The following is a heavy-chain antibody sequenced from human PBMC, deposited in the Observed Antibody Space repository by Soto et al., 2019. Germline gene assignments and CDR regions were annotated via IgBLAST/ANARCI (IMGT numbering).Heavy chain of an antibody. CDR3: AVGGNYLSMDV. D-gene: IGHD4-4*01. CDR2: INPDGGGT. CDR1: GYTFTSYY. V-gene: IGHV1-46*01. Sequence: QVQLVQSGAEVKKPGASVKVSCKASGYTFTSYYMHWVRLAPGQGLEWMGIINPDGGGTSYAQQFQGRVIMTRDTSTNTVYMEMSSLRSEDTAVYYCAVGGNYLSMDVWGQGTTVTVSS. J-gene: IGHJ6*02.